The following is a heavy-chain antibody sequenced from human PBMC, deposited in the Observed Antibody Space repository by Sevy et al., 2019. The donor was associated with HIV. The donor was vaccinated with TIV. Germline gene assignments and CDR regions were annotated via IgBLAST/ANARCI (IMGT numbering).Heavy chain of an antibody. CDR1: GGTFSSYG. Sequence: ASVKVSCKASGGTFSSYGINWVRQAPGQGLEWMGGIIPIFGTANYAQKFQGRVTITADKSTSTAYMELSSLRSEDTAVYYCARDLREYSLPGVLEYWGQRTLVTVSS. J-gene: IGHJ4*02. CDR2: IIPIFGTA. CDR3: ARDLREYSLPGVLEY. D-gene: IGHD6-6*01. V-gene: IGHV1-69*06.